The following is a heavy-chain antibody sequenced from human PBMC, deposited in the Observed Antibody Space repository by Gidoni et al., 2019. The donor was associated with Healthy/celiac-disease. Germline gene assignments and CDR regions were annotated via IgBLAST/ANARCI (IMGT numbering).Heavy chain of an antibody. D-gene: IGHD3-16*01. CDR3: AKGMSGRLGYYYGMDV. J-gene: IGHJ6*02. CDR1: GFTFSSSA. V-gene: IGHV3-23*04. CDR2: ISGSGGST. Sequence: EVQLVESGGGLVQPGGSLRLSCAASGFTFSSSAMSWVRQAPGKGLEWVSAISGSGGSTYYADAVKCRFTISRDNSKNTLYLQMNSLRAEDTAVYYCAKGMSGRLGYYYGMDVWGQGTTVTVSS.